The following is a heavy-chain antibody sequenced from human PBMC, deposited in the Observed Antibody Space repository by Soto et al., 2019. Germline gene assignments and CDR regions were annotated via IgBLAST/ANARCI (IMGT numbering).Heavy chain of an antibody. CDR2: INHSGST. D-gene: IGHD3-10*01. J-gene: IGHJ4*02. V-gene: IGHV4-34*01. Sequence: QVQLQQWGAGLLKPSETLSLTCAVYGGSFSGYYWSWIRQPPGKGLEWIGEINHSGSTNYNPSLKSLVTISVDTSKNQFSLKLSSVTAADTAVYYCARGGKVRGVIIFSGSYYFDYWGQGTLVTVSS. CDR3: ARGGKVRGVIIFSGSYYFDY. CDR1: GGSFSGYY.